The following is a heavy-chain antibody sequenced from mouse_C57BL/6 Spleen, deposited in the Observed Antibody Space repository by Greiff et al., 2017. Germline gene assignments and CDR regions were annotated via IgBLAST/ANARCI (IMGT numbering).Heavy chain of an antibody. Sequence: VQLKQSGPELVKPGASVKMSCKASGYTFTDYNMHWVKQSHGKSLEWIGYINPNNGGTSYNQKFKGKATLTVNKSSSTAYMELRSLTSEDSAVYYCASDYYGSSPDYWGQGTTLTVSS. CDR2: INPNNGGT. J-gene: IGHJ2*01. V-gene: IGHV1-22*01. CDR3: ASDYYGSSPDY. CDR1: GYTFTDYN. D-gene: IGHD1-1*01.